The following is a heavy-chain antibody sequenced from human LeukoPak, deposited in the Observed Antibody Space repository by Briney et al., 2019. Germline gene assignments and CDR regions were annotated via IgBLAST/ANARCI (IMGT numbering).Heavy chain of an antibody. CDR2: IRYDGSNK. J-gene: IGHJ4*02. CDR1: GFTFSTYD. Sequence: PGGSLRLSCAASGFTFSTYDMDWVRQAPGKGLEWVAFIRYDGSNKYYADSVKGRFTISRDNSKNTIYLQMNSLRAEDTAVYYCAKEGQYYFDYWGQGTLVTVSS. V-gene: IGHV3-30*02. CDR3: AKEGQYYFDY.